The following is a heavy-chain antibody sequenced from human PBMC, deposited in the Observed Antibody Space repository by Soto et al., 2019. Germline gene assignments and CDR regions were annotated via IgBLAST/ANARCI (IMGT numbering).Heavy chain of an antibody. Sequence: PSETLSLTCTVSGGSISSNSYYWGWIRQPPGKGLEWIGSIYYNGDTYYNPSLKSRVTISVDTSKIQFSLKLGSVTAADTAVYYCAGHYYGSGSYWNFDYWGQGALVTVSS. CDR2: IYYNGDT. D-gene: IGHD3-10*01. V-gene: IGHV4-39*01. J-gene: IGHJ4*02. CDR1: GGSISSNSYY. CDR3: AGHYYGSGSYWNFDY.